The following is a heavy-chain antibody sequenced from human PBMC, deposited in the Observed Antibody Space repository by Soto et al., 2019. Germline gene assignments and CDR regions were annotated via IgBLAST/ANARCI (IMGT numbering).Heavy chain of an antibody. Sequence: QVQLQQWGAGLLKPSETLSLTCAVYGGSFSGYYWSWIRQPPGKGLEWIGEINHSGSTNYNPSLKSRVTISVDTSKNQFSLKLSSVTAADTAVYYCARARKSSSVPFDYWGQGTLVTVSS. D-gene: IGHD6-6*01. V-gene: IGHV4-34*01. CDR1: GGSFSGYY. CDR2: INHSGST. CDR3: ARARKSSSVPFDY. J-gene: IGHJ4*02.